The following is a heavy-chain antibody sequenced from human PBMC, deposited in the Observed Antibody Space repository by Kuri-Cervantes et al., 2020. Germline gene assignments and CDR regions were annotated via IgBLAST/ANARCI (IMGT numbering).Heavy chain of an antibody. Sequence: SETLSLTCGLSGYSITSGYYWSWIRQPPGKGLEWIGYIYYSGSTYYNPSLKSRVTISVDTSKNQFSLKLSSVTAADTAVYYCARTSSVAGHFDYWGQGTLVTVSS. CDR3: ARTSSVAGHFDY. D-gene: IGHD6-19*01. CDR2: IYYSGST. V-gene: IGHV4-38-2*01. J-gene: IGHJ4*02. CDR1: GYSITSGYY.